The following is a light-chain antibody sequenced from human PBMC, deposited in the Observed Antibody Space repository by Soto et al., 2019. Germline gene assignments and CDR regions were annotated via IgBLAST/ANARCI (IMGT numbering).Light chain of an antibody. CDR2: DAS. J-gene: IGKJ5*01. CDR1: QSVSSSY. Sequence: IVLTQSPGTLSLSPGERATLCCRSSQSVSSSYLAWYQQKPGQAPRLLIYDASSRATGVPDRFSGSGSGTDFTLTINRLEPEDFAVYYCQQHGSSPITFGQGTRLEIK. CDR3: QQHGSSPIT. V-gene: IGKV3-20*01.